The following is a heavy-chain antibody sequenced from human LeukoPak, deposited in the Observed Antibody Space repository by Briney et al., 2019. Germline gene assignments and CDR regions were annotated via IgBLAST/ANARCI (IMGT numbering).Heavy chain of an antibody. CDR3: ARDAANSIVARYDY. J-gene: IGHJ4*02. V-gene: IGHV3-53*01. CDR2: IYSGDNT. Sequence: TGGSLRLSCAAPGFTVSSNYMSWVRQAPGKGLEWVSVIYSGDNTYYAASVRGRSTISRDVSKNTLYLRMNRLRAEDTAVYYCARDAANSIVARYDYWGQGTLVTVSS. D-gene: IGHD6-6*01. CDR1: GFTVSSNY.